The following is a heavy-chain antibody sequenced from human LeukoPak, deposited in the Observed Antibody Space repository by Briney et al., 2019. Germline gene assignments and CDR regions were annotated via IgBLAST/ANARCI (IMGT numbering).Heavy chain of an antibody. V-gene: IGHV4-4*07. Sequence: SETLSLTCTVSGGSISSYYWSWIRQPAGKGLEWIGRIYTSGSTNYNPSLKSRVTISVDTSKNQFSLKLSSVTAADTAVYYCAAIHLLIAARPGYFDYWGQGTLVTVSS. CDR1: GGSISSYY. CDR2: IYTSGST. J-gene: IGHJ4*02. D-gene: IGHD6-6*01. CDR3: AAIHLLIAARPGYFDY.